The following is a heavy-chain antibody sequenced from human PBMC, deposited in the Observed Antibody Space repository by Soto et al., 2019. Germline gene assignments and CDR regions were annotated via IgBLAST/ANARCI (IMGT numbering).Heavy chain of an antibody. V-gene: IGHV4-59*01. CDR3: AYSTSRYNWFDP. CDR2: IYYSGST. Sequence: SETLSLTCTVSGGSISRYYWSWIRQPPGKGLEWIGYIYYSGSTNYNPSLKSRVTISVDTSKNQFSLKLSSVTAADTAVYYCAYSTSRYNWFDPWGQGTLVTVSS. D-gene: IGHD6-6*01. CDR1: GGSISRYY. J-gene: IGHJ5*02.